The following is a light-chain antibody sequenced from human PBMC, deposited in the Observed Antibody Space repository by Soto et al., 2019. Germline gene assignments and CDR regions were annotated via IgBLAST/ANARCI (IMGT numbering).Light chain of an antibody. CDR3: QQSYSTPYT. CDR2: PIS. CDR1: QRIGTY. Sequence: IQMTQSPSSLSASVGDRVTITCRASQRIGTYLNWYQQRPGRAPKLLISPISTLQRGVPSRSSGSGSGTDFTLTITGLQPEDFANYYCQQSYSTPYTFDQGTKLEIK. J-gene: IGKJ2*01. V-gene: IGKV1-39*01.